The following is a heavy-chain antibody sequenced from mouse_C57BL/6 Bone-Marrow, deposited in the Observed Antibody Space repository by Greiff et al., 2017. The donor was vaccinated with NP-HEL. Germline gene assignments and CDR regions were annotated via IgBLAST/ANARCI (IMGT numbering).Heavy chain of an antibody. CDR1: GYAFSSSW. D-gene: IGHD4-1*01. Sequence: VQLQQSGPELVKPGASVKISCKASGYAFSSSWMNWVKQRPGKGLEWIGRIYPGDGDTNYNGKFKGKATLTADKSSSTAYMQLSSLTSEDSAVYFCANLGPFFFAYWGQGTLVTVSA. V-gene: IGHV1-82*01. J-gene: IGHJ3*01. CDR3: ANLGPFFFAY. CDR2: IYPGDGDT.